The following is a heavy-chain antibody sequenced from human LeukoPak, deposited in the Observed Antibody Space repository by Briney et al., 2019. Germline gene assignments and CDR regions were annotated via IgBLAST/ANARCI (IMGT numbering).Heavy chain of an antibody. CDR2: IIPIFGTA. Sequence: GSSVTVSFKASGGTFSSYAISWVRQAPGQGLEWMGGIIPIFGTANYEQKFQGRVTITTDESTSTAYMELSSLRSEDTAVYYCARGTIPSFHWFDPWGQGTLVTVSS. CDR1: GGTFSSYA. D-gene: IGHD4/OR15-4a*01. V-gene: IGHV1-69*05. J-gene: IGHJ5*02. CDR3: ARGTIPSFHWFDP.